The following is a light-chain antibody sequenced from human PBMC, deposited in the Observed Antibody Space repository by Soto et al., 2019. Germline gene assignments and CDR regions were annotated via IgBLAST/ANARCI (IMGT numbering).Light chain of an antibody. CDR3: QQYGSSPWT. V-gene: IGKV3-20*01. Sequence: EIVLTQSPGNLSLSTGERATLSCRASQSISNSYLAWYQQKPGQAPRLLIHGASSRATGIPDRFSGTGSATDFTLTISRLEPEDFAVYYCQQYGSSPWTFGQGTKVEIK. CDR2: GAS. J-gene: IGKJ1*01. CDR1: QSISNSY.